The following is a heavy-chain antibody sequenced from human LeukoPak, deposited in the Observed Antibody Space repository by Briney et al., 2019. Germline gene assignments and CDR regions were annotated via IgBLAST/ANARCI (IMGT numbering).Heavy chain of an antibody. V-gene: IGHV3-74*01. CDR2: NNGDGSTT. J-gene: IGHJ5*02. D-gene: IGHD2-15*01. Sequence: PGGSLRLSCVASGLSLSGYWMYWVRQAPGKGLMSISRNNGDGSTTNYADVVKGRFTMSRDNVKNTLYLQMNSLRVEDTAVYYCARDPRNVGLAPWGQGTLVTVSS. CDR3: ARDPRNVGLAP. CDR1: GLSLSGYW.